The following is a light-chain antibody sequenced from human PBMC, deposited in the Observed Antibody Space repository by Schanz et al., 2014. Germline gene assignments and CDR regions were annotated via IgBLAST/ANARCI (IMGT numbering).Light chain of an antibody. V-gene: IGLV2-14*01. CDR1: SSDVGGYNY. J-gene: IGLJ2*01. Sequence: QSALTQPASVSGSPGQWITISCTGTSSDVGGYNYVSWFQQHAGKAPKVMIYDVSNRPSGVSNRFSGSKSGNTASLTISGLQAEDEADYYCSSYTTSSTVIFGGGTKLTVL. CDR3: SSYTTSSTVI. CDR2: DVS.